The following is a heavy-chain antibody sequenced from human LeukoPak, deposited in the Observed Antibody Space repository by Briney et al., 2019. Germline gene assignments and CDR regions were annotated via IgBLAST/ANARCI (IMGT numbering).Heavy chain of an antibody. CDR2: ISGSGGST. J-gene: IGHJ4*02. CDR3: AKDLPRFPMTTVTLFDY. D-gene: IGHD4-17*01. Sequence: GGSLRLSCAASEFTFSSYALSWARKAPGKGLDWVPVISGSGGSTYYADSVKGRFTISRDNSKNTLYLQMNSLRAEDTAVYYCAKDLPRFPMTTVTLFDYWGQGTLVTVSS. V-gene: IGHV3-23*01. CDR1: EFTFSSYA.